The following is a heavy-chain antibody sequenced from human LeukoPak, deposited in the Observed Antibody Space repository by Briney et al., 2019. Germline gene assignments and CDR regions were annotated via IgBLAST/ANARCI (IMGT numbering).Heavy chain of an antibody. D-gene: IGHD3-10*01. CDR2: IYYSGST. J-gene: IGHJ4*02. Sequence: PSETLSLTCTVSGGSISSYYWSWIRQPPGKGLEWIGYIYYSGSTNYNPSLKSRVTISVDTSKNQFSLKLSSVTAADTAVYYCARYERGRGALDSWGQGTLVTVSS. CDR3: ARYERGRGALDS. CDR1: GGSISSYY. V-gene: IGHV4-59*01.